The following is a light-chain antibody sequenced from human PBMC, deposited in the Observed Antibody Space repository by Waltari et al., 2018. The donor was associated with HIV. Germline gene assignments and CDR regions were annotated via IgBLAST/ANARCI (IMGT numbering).Light chain of an antibody. J-gene: IGLJ1*01. CDR2: KNY. CDR3: VGWDGSLSGYV. V-gene: IGLV1-47*01. Sequence: QSVLTQPPSASGTPGQTVTISCSGSSSNIGHANVYWYQQLPGMTPKLLIYKNYQRPSGVRDRFAGSKSGTSASLAISGLRSEDEAEYYCVGWDGSLSGYVFGAGTKVTVL. CDR1: SSNIGHAN.